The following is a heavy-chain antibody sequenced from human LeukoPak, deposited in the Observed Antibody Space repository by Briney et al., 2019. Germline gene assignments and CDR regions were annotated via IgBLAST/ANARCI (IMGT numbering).Heavy chain of an antibody. J-gene: IGHJ4*02. CDR2: IYYSGST. CDR3: ARGSPGDFDY. V-gene: IGHV4-59*01. Sequence: SETLSLTCAVYGGSFSGYYWSWLRQPPGKGLEWIGYIYYSGSTNYNPSLKSRVTISVDTSKNQFSLKLSSVTAADTAVYYCARGSPGDFDYWGQGTLVTVSS. D-gene: IGHD7-27*01. CDR1: GGSFSGYY.